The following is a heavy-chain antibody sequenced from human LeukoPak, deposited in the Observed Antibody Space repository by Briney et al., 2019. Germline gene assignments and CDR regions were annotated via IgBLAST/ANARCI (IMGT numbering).Heavy chain of an antibody. CDR1: GSTFSSYA. CDR3: ARAGDQEMATTYFDY. J-gene: IGHJ4*02. V-gene: IGHV3-30*04. D-gene: IGHD5-24*01. Sequence: PGRSLRLSCAASGSTFSSYAMHWVRQAPGKGLEWVAVISYDGSNKYYADSVKGRFTISRDNSKNTLYLQMNSLRAEDTAVYYCARAGDQEMATTYFDYWGQGTLVTVSS. CDR2: ISYDGSNK.